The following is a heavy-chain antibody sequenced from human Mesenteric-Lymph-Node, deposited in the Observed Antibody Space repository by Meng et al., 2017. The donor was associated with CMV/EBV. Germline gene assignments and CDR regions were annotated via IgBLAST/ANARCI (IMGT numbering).Heavy chain of an antibody. CDR1: GFTFSSYA. CDR2: IKQDGSEK. V-gene: IGHV3-7*01. Sequence: GESLKISCAASGFTFSSYAMNWVRQAPGKGLEWVANIKQDGSEKYYVDSVKGRFTISRDNAKNSLYLQMNSLRAEDTAVYYCARVINDFWSGYYLYYFDYWGQGTLVTVSS. J-gene: IGHJ4*02. D-gene: IGHD3-3*01. CDR3: ARVINDFWSGYYLYYFDY.